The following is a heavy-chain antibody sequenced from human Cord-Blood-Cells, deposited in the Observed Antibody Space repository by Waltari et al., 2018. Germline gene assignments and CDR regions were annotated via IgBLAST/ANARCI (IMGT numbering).Heavy chain of an antibody. Sequence: QVQLQQWGAGLLKPSETLSLTCAVYGGSFSGYYWSWIRQPPGKGLEWIGEITHSGSTNHNPSLKSRVTISVDTSKNQFSLKLSSVTAADTAVYYCARGDSSGWYYYYYGMDVWGQGTTVTVSS. V-gene: IGHV4-34*01. CDR3: ARGDSSGWYYYYYGMDV. CDR1: GGSFSGYY. J-gene: IGHJ6*02. D-gene: IGHD6-19*01. CDR2: ITHSGST.